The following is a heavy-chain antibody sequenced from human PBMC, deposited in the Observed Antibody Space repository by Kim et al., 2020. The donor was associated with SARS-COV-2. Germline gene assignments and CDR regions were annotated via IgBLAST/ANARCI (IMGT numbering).Heavy chain of an antibody. CDR1: GFTFTYA. CDR2: IGGGSGSF. D-gene: IGHD2-21*01. CDR3: AKHVGVVLFGANGMDV. Sequence: GGSLRLSCTGSGFTFTYAMSWFRRAPGKGLEWVSGIGGGSGSFHYADSVKGRFTISRDNSKSTLYLQMNSLRVEDTAVYYCAKHVGVVLFGANGMDVWGQGTTVSVSS. V-gene: IGHV3-23*01. J-gene: IGHJ6*02.